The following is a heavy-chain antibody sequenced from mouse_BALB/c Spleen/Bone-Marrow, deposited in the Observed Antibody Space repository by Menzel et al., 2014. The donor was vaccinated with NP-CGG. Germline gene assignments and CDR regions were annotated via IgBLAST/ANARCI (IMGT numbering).Heavy chain of an antibody. CDR2: IDPANGNT. Sequence: EVQLPQSGAELVKPGASVKLSCTASGFNIKDTYMHWVKQRAEQVLEWIGRIDPANGNTKYDPKFQGKATITADTSSNTAYLQLSSLTSEDTAVYYCAPYYYGSSLFAYWGQGTLVPGSA. CDR3: APYYYGSSLFAY. J-gene: IGHJ3*01. CDR1: GFNIKDTY. V-gene: IGHV14-3*02. D-gene: IGHD1-1*01.